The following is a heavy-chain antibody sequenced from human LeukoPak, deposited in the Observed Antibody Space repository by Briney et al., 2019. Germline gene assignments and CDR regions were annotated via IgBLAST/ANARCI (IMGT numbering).Heavy chain of an antibody. J-gene: IGHJ3*01. V-gene: IGHV3-23*01. D-gene: IGHD3-22*01. CDR1: GFTFSNYA. CDR3: VKDQLHYYDRSGNT. CDR2: ISDRGGST. Sequence: PGGSLRLSCAASGFTFSNYAMSWVRQAAGRGLEWVSAISDRGGSTYYADSVKGRFTISRDNSKNTVHLQMNSLRAEDAAVYYCVKDQLHYYDRSGNTWGQGTMVTVSS.